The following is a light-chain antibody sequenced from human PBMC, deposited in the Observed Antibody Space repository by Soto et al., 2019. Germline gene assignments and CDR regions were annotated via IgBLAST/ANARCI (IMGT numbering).Light chain of an antibody. CDR2: EVT. Sequence: QSALTQPASVSGSPGQSITMSCTGTSSDIGGYNYVSWYQQHPGKAPKLMIYEVTNRPSGVSNRFSGSKSGNTASLTISGLQAEDEADYHCSSYSSTSTPWVFGGGTKLTVL. CDR1: SSDIGGYNY. V-gene: IGLV2-14*01. CDR3: SSYSSTSTPWV. J-gene: IGLJ3*02.